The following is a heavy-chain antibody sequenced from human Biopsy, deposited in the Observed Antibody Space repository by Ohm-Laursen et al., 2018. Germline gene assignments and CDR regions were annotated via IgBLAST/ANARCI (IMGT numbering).Heavy chain of an antibody. CDR3: ARDAEEFDSSGPRFDY. V-gene: IGHV3-33*01. Sequence: SLRLSCTASGFTFSGYGMHWVRQAPGKGLEWVAVIWSDGNNKYYADSVKGRFTISRDTSRNTLYMQMNSLRVEDTALYYCARDAEEFDSSGPRFDYWGQGTLVTVSS. CDR1: GFTFSGYG. CDR2: IWSDGNNK. J-gene: IGHJ4*02. D-gene: IGHD3-22*01.